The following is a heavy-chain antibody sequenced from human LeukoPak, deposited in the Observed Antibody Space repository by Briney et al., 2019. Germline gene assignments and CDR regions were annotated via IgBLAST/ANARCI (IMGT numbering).Heavy chain of an antibody. D-gene: IGHD3-10*01. CDR1: GVSISSGSNY. V-gene: IGHV4-39*07. Sequence: SETLSLTCSVSGVSISSGSNYWGWLRQPPGKTLEWIGSIYSSGSTYYNPSLKSRVIILFDTAKNHFSLNLSSVTAADTAVYYCARSDGYGLIGIWGQGTMVTVSS. CDR3: ARSDGYGLIGI. CDR2: IYSSGST. J-gene: IGHJ3*02.